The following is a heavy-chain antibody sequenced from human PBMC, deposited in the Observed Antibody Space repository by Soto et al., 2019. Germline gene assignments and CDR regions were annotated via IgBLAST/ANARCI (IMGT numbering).Heavy chain of an antibody. CDR3: ARDRYYYGSGSYLPTYYYYGMDV. CDR2: IYYSGST. D-gene: IGHD3-10*01. V-gene: IGHV4-31*02. J-gene: IGHJ6*02. Sequence: SETLSLTCTVSGGSISSGGYYWSWIRQHPGKGLEWIGYIYYSGSTYYNPSLKSRVTISVDTSKNQFSLKLSSVTAADTAVYYCARDRYYYGSGSYLPTYYYYGMDVWGQGTTVT. CDR1: GGSISSGGYY.